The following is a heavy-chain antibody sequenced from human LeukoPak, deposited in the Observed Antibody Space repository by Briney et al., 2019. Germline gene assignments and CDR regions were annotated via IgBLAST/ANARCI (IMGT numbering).Heavy chain of an antibody. CDR2: IRYDGSNK. V-gene: IGHV3-30*02. Sequence: GGSLRLSCAASGFTFSSYGMHWVRQAPGKGLEWVAFIRYDGSNKYYADSVKGRFTISRDNSKNTLYLQMNSLRAEDTAVYYCAKDQYYYDSSGYSPYYFDYWGQGTLVTVSS. D-gene: IGHD3-22*01. CDR1: GFTFSSYG. J-gene: IGHJ4*02. CDR3: AKDQYYYDSSGYSPYYFDY.